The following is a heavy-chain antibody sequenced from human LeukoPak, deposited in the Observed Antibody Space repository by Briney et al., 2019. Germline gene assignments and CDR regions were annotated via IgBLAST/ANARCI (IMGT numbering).Heavy chain of an antibody. CDR1: GYTFTSYG. CDR3: ARVGGVDNAFDI. Sequence: ASVKVSCKASGYTFTSYGISWVRQAPGQGLEWMGWISAYNGNTNYAQKFQGRVTMTRDTSTSTVYMELSSLRSEDTAVYYCARVGGVDNAFDIWGQGTMVTVSS. J-gene: IGHJ3*02. D-gene: IGHD2-2*01. V-gene: IGHV1-18*01. CDR2: ISAYNGNT.